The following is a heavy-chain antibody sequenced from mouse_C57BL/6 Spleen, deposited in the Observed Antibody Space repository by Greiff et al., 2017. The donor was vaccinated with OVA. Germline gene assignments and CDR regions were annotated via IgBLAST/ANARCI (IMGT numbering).Heavy chain of an antibody. CDR3: ARNVRGAMDY. CDR2: INPSTGGT. Sequence: VHVKQSGPELVKPGASVKISCKASGYSFTGYYMNWVKQSPEKSLEWIGEINPSTGGTTYNQKFKAKATLTVDKSSSTAYMHLKSLTSEDSAVYYCARNVRGAMDYWGQGTSVTVSS. J-gene: IGHJ4*01. CDR1: GYSFTGYY. V-gene: IGHV1-42*01.